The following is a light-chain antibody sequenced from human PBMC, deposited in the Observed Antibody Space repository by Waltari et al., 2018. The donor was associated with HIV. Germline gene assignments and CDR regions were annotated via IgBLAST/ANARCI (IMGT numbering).Light chain of an antibody. CDR2: DDS. J-gene: IGLJ2*01. CDR3: QVWDHTSDHPAV. Sequence: SYVLTQPPSVSVAPRQTARITCGGNNIGSKSVHWYQQKPGQAPVLVVYDDSDRPSGIPERFSGSNSGNTATLTIPRVEAGDEADFYCQVWDHTSDHPAVFGGGTKLTVL. V-gene: IGLV3-21*02. CDR1: NIGSKS.